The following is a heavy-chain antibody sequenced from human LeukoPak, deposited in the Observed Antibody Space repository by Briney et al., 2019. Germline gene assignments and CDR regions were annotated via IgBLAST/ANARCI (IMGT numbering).Heavy chain of an antibody. CDR2: IIPIFGTA. CDR1: GGTFSSYA. Sequence: SVKVSCKASGGTFSSYAISWVRQAPGQGLEWMGGIIPIFGTANYAQKFQGRVAITADESTSTAYMELSSLRSVDTAVYYCARDLTYDSSGYYSLAYFDYWGQGTLVTVSS. V-gene: IGHV1-69*13. D-gene: IGHD3-22*01. J-gene: IGHJ4*02. CDR3: ARDLTYDSSGYYSLAYFDY.